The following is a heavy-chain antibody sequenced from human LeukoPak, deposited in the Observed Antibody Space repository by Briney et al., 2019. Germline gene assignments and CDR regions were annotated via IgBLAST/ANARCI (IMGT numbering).Heavy chain of an antibody. Sequence: SETLSLTCTVSGGSISSYYWSWIRQPPGKGLERIGYIYYSGSTNYNPSLKSRVTISVDTSKNQFSLKLSSVTAADTAVYYCARAIYREDAFDIWGQGTMVTVPS. CDR2: IYYSGST. J-gene: IGHJ3*02. CDR3: ARAIYREDAFDI. CDR1: GGSISSYY. V-gene: IGHV4-59*01. D-gene: IGHD2-2*02.